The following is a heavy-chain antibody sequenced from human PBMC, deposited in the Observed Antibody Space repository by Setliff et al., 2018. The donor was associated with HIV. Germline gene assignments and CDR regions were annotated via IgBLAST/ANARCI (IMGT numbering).Heavy chain of an antibody. V-gene: IGHV1-69*05. CDR1: GGTFSSYA. D-gene: IGHD2-21*02. J-gene: IGHJ4*02. CDR2: IIPIFGTA. CDR3: ARGAVAYQPLLSFDY. Sequence: SVKVSCKASGGTFSSYAISWVRQAPGQGLEWMGGIIPIFGTANYAQKFQGRVTITTDESTSTAYMELSSLRSEDTAVYYCARGAVAYQPLLSFDYWGQGTLVTVSS.